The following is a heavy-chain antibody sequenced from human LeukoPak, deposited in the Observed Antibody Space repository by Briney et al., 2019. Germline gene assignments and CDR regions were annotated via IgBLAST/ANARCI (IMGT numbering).Heavy chain of an antibody. D-gene: IGHD2-15*01. V-gene: IGHV4-30-4*01. CDR1: GASIRSGDYY. CDR3: ARDCSGGSCYGAFDI. CDR2: IYDSGST. Sequence: PSQTLSLTCTVSGASIRSGDYYWSWIRQPPGKGLEWIGYIYDSGSTYYNPSLKSRITISVDTSENRFSLKLSSVTATDTAVYYCARDCSGGSCYGAFDIWGQGTMVTVSS. J-gene: IGHJ3*02.